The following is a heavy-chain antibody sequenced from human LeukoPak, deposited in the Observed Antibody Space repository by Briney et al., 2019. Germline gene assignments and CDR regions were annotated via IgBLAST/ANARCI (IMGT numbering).Heavy chain of an antibody. D-gene: IGHD6-13*01. CDR2: IFPSGGEI. CDR3: AKAQHSSIWGYFDY. CDR1: GFTFSTFA. V-gene: IGHV3-23*01. Sequence: GGSLGLSCAASGFTFSTFAMIWVRQPPGKGLEWVSSIFPSGGEIHYADSVRGRFTISRDNSKNTLYLQMNSLRAEDTAVFYCAKAQHSSIWGYFDYWGQGTLVTVS. J-gene: IGHJ4*02.